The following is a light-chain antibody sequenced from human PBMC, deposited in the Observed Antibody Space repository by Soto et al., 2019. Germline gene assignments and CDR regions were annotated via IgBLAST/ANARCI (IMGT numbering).Light chain of an antibody. V-gene: IGKV1-39*01. CDR2: AAS. Sequence: EIQMTQSPSSLSASVGDRVTITCRASQTISSFLNWYQQKPGKAPNLLIYAASSLQSGVPSRFSGSGSGTDFTLTISSLQPEDFATYYCQQTYSTPSITFGQGTRLEIK. J-gene: IGKJ5*01. CDR1: QTISSF. CDR3: QQTYSTPSIT.